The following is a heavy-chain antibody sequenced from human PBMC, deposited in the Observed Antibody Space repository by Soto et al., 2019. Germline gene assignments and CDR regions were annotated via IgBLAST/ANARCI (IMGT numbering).Heavy chain of an antibody. J-gene: IGHJ6*02. CDR2: ISAYNGNT. D-gene: IGHD6-19*01. V-gene: IGHV1-18*01. CDR3: AREEAVAGFYYYYGMDV. CDR1: GYTFTSYC. Sequence: GASVKVSCKASGYTFTSYCISWVRHAPGQGLEWMGWISAYNGNTNYAQKLQGRVTMTTDTSTSTAYMELRSLRSDDTAVYYCAREEAVAGFYYYYGMDVWGQGTTVTVSS.